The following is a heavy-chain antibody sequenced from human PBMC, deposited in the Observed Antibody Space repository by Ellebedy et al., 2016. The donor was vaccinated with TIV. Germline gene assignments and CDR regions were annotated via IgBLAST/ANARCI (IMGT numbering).Heavy chain of an antibody. J-gene: IGHJ6*02. D-gene: IGHD3-10*01. Sequence: AASVKVSCNASGYTFTNYYMNWVRQAPGQGLEWMGWISCYSGKTEYSQKFQGRVTMTTDTSTSTAYMELRSLRSDDTAVYYCARDTSGDRNYYYYYGMDVWGQGTTVTVSS. CDR3: ARDTSGDRNYYYYYGMDV. CDR2: ISCYSGKT. V-gene: IGHV1-18*04. CDR1: GYTFTNYY.